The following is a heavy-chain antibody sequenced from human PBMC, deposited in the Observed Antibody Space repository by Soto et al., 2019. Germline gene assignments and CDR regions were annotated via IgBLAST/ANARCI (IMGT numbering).Heavy chain of an antibody. V-gene: IGHV3-74*01. CDR1: GFTFNSYW. CDR3: ATELGKGAL. D-gene: IGHD1-26*01. CDR2: IRSDGSSR. Sequence: EVQLAESGGGLVQPGGSLSLSCAASGFTFNSYWMHWVRQAPGKGLVWVSRIRSDGSSRTYADSVKGRFTISRDNAKNTLYLQMNSLTAEDTAVYYCATELGKGALWGQGTLVTVST. J-gene: IGHJ4*02.